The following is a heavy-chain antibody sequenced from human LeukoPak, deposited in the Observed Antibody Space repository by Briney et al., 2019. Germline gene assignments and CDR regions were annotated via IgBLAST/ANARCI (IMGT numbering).Heavy chain of an antibody. D-gene: IGHD3-10*01. J-gene: IGHJ4*02. V-gene: IGHV4-39*01. CDR2: IYYSGST. CDR1: GGSISSSSYY. Sequence: PSETLSLTCTVSGGSISSSSYYWGWIRQPPGKGLEWIGSIYYSGSTYYNPSLKSRVTISVDTSKNQFSLKLSSVTAADTAVYYCARMVRGVIIYPDYWGQGTLVTVSS. CDR3: ARMVRGVIIYPDY.